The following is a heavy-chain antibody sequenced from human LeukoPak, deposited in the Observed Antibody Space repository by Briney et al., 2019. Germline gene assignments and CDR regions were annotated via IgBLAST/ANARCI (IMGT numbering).Heavy chain of an antibody. CDR3: ARDDCSSTSCYTRWFDP. CDR1: GYTFTSYG. Sequence: ASVKVSCKASGYTFTSYGISWVRQALGQGLEWMGWISAYNGNTNYAQKLQGRVTMTTDTSTSTAYMELRSLRSDDTAVYYCARDDCSSTSCYTRWFDPWGQGTLVTVSS. J-gene: IGHJ5*02. V-gene: IGHV1-18*01. D-gene: IGHD2-2*02. CDR2: ISAYNGNT.